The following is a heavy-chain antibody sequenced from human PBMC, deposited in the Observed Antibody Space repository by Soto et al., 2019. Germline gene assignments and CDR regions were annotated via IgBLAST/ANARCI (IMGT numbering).Heavy chain of an antibody. CDR2: ISASGAYT. Sequence: EVHLLGSGGGLVNLGGSLRLSCAASGFTFNNYAVSWARQTPGKXLEWVATISASGAYTFYADSVKGRFTISRDNSQNTLFLHMRSLRAGDTAXXYXXKEXXXXXPYYFDHWGQGTLVTVSS. CDR1: GFTFNNYA. CDR3: XKEXXXXXPYYFDH. V-gene: IGHV3-23*01. J-gene: IGHJ4*02.